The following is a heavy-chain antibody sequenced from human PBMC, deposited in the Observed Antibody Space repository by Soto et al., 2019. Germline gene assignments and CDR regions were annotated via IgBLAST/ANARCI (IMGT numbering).Heavy chain of an antibody. D-gene: IGHD3-3*01. CDR3: ARTTVAFGDFDP. CDR2: INAGNRNT. CDR1: GYTFTSYA. V-gene: IGHV1-3*01. J-gene: IGHJ5*02. Sequence: ASVKVSCKASGYTFTSYAMHWVRQAPGQRLEWMGWINAGNRNTKYSQKFQGRVTITRDTSASTAYMELRSLRSDDTAVYYCARTTVAFGDFDPWGQGTLVTVSS.